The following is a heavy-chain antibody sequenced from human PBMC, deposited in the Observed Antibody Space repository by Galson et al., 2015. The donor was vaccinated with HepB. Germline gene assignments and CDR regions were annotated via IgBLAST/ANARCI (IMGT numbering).Heavy chain of an antibody. CDR3: ARGIRYCSSTSCPRWHYYYYMDV. Sequence: SVKVSCKASGGTFSSYAISWVRQAPGQGLEWMGGIIPIFGTANYAQKFQGRVTITADESTSTAYMELSSLRSEDTAVYYCARGIRYCSSTSCPRWHYYYYMDVWGKGTTVTVSS. J-gene: IGHJ6*03. CDR1: GGTFSSYA. CDR2: IIPIFGTA. V-gene: IGHV1-69*13. D-gene: IGHD2-2*01.